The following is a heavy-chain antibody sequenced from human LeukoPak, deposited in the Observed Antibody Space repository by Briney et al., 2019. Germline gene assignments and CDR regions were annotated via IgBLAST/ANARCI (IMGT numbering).Heavy chain of an antibody. CDR2: ISSSSSYI. CDR3: ARDLGIAVAGLNYFDY. D-gene: IGHD6-19*01. CDR1: GFTFSSYS. Sequence: GGSLRLSCAASGFTFSSYSMNWVRQAPGRGLEWVSSISSSSSYIYYGDSVKDRFTISRDNAKNSLYLQMNSLRAEETAVYYCARDLGIAVAGLNYFDYWGQGTLVTVSS. J-gene: IGHJ4*02. V-gene: IGHV3-21*01.